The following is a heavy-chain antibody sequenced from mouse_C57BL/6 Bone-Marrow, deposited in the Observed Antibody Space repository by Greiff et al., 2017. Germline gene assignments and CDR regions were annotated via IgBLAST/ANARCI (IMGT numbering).Heavy chain of an antibody. V-gene: IGHV1-15*01. J-gene: IGHJ2*01. CDR3: TRSDYYEYFDY. Sequence: VQGVESGAELVRPGASVTLSCKASGYTFTDYEMHWVKQTPVHGLEWIGAIDPETGGTAYNQKFKGKAILTADKSSSTAYMELRSLTSEDSAVYYCTRSDYYEYFDYWGQGTTLTVSS. D-gene: IGHD1-1*01. CDR1: GYTFTDYE. CDR2: IDPETGGT.